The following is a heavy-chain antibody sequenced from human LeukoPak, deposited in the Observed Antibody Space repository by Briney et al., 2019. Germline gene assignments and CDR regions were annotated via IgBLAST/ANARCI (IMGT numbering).Heavy chain of an antibody. J-gene: IGHJ4*02. V-gene: IGHV4-59*01. CDR2: IYYSGST. CDR3: ARGGYDSSGYYYVDY. D-gene: IGHD3-22*01. Sequence: SETLSLTCTVSGGSISSYYWSWIRQPPGKGLEWIGYIYYSGSTNYNPSLKSRVTISVDTSKNQFSLKLSSMTAADTAVYYCARGGYDSSGYYYVDYWGQGTLVTVSS. CDR1: GGSISSYY.